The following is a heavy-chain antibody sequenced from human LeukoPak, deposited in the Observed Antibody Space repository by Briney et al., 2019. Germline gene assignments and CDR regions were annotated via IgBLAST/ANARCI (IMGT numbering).Heavy chain of an antibody. Sequence: PSETLSLTCTVSGGSISSHYWSWIRQPPGKGLEWIGEINHSGSTNYNPSLKSRVTISVDTSKNQFSLKLSSVTAADTAVYYCARTYYYGSGSYNRFDPWGQGTLVTVSS. J-gene: IGHJ5*02. CDR3: ARTYYYGSGSYNRFDP. D-gene: IGHD3-10*01. V-gene: IGHV4-34*01. CDR1: GGSISSHY. CDR2: INHSGST.